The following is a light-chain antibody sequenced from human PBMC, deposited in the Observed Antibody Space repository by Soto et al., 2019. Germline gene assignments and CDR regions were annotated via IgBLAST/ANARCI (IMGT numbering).Light chain of an antibody. V-gene: IGKV3-11*01. Sequence: EIVLTQSPATLSLSPGERATLSCRASQSVSSYLAWYQQKPGQAPRLLIYDASNRATGIPARFSGSGSGTEFSLAISNLQSEDFAVYYCHQYNNWPLTFGGGTKVDI. CDR3: HQYNNWPLT. CDR2: DAS. CDR1: QSVSSY. J-gene: IGKJ4*01.